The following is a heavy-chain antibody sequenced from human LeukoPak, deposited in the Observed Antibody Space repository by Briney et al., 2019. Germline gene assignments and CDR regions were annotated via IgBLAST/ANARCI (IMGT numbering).Heavy chain of an antibody. D-gene: IGHD5-18*01. V-gene: IGHV6-1*01. CDR3: ARGEYNDGAYWFDP. Sequence: SQTXSLTXALSGXSVSTNSAAWDWLRQSPXXXXXWLXRXYYMSKWYNDYAVSVKSRIPINPDTSKNQFSLQLNSVTPEDTAVYYCARGEYNDGAYWFDPWGQGILVTVSS. CDR1: GXSVSTNSAA. CDR2: XYYMSKWYN. J-gene: IGHJ5*02.